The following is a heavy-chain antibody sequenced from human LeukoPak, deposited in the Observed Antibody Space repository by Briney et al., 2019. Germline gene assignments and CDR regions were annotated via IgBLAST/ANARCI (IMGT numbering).Heavy chain of an antibody. J-gene: IGHJ4*02. CDR2: IIPVFGTA. Sequence: ASVKVSCKASGGTFSSYTINWVRQAPGQGLEWMGGIIPVFGTANYAQKFQGRVTITADKSTSTAYMELSSLRSEDTAVYYCAKGGNYFDYWGQGTLVTVSS. CDR1: GGTFSSYT. D-gene: IGHD3-16*01. CDR3: AKGGNYFDY. V-gene: IGHV1-69*06.